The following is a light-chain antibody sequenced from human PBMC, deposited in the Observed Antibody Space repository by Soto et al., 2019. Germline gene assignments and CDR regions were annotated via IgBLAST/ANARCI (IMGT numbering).Light chain of an antibody. Sequence: QSALTQPASVSGSPGQSITISCTGTSSDIGGYNYVSWYQQHPGKAPKLMIYDVSNRPSGVSNRFSGSKSGNTASLTISGLQAEDEADYYCSSYTSSSTRGVFGTGTKVNVL. J-gene: IGLJ1*01. CDR3: SSYTSSSTRGV. V-gene: IGLV2-14*01. CDR1: SSDIGGYNY. CDR2: DVS.